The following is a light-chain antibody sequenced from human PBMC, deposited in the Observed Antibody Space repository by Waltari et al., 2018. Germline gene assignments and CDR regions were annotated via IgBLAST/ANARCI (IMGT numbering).Light chain of an antibody. CDR3: QQRNSWPRT. CDR2: GAS. CDR1: QSVSSY. V-gene: IGKV3-11*01. Sequence: EIVLTQSPDTLSLSPGERSTLSCRASQSVSSYLGWYQQKPGQAPRLRIYGASNRATGIPARFSGSGSGTDFTLTISSLEPEDFAVYYCQQRNSWPRTFGQGTKLEIK. J-gene: IGKJ2*01.